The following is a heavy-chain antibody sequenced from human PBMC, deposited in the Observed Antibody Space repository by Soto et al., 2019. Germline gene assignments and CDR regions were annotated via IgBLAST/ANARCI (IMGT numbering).Heavy chain of an antibody. CDR2: INHSGYT. Sequence: WTWIRLSPGKGPEWIGEINHSGYTNYNPSLNSRVTISVDTSKSQFSLRLTSVTAADTAVYFCARAHRRYDISVWGQGTTVTVSS. CDR3: ARAHRRYDISV. J-gene: IGHJ6*02. D-gene: IGHD3-9*01. V-gene: IGHV4-34*01.